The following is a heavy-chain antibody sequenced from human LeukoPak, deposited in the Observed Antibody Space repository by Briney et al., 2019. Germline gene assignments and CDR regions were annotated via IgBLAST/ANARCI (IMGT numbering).Heavy chain of an antibody. J-gene: IGHJ4*02. CDR3: ATQRDSSGFRQDY. CDR1: GGTFSSYA. D-gene: IGHD3-22*01. Sequence: ASVKVSCKASGGTFSSYAISWVRQAPGQGLEWMGGIIPIFGTANYAQKFQGRVTITADESTSTAYMELSSLRSEDTAVCYCATQRDSSGFRQDYWGQGTLVTVSS. CDR2: IIPIFGTA. V-gene: IGHV1-69*13.